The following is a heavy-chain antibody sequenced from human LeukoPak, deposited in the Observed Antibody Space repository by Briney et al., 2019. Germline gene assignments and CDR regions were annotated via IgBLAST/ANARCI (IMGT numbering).Heavy chain of an antibody. J-gene: IGHJ5*02. CDR2: IYHSGST. V-gene: IGHV4-4*02. Sequence: SGTLSLTCAVSGGSISSSNWWSWVRQPPGKGLEWIGEIYHSGSTNYNPSLKGRVTISVDKSKNQFSLKLSSVTAADTAVYYCARDLPYCSSTSCYDWFDPWGQGTLVTVSS. CDR1: GGSISSSNW. CDR3: ARDLPYCSSTSCYDWFDP. D-gene: IGHD2-2*01.